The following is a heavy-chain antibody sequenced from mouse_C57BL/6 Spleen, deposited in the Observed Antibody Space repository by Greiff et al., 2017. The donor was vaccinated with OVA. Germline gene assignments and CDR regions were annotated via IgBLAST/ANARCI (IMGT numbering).Heavy chain of an antibody. CDR3: ASSDYRAFDY. J-gene: IGHJ2*01. V-gene: IGHV1-64*01. Sequence: QVQLQQPGAELVKPGASVKLSCKASGYTFTSYWMHWVKQRPGQGLEWIGMIPPNSGSTNYNEKFKSKATLTVDKSSSTAYMQLSSLTSEDSAVYYCASSDYRAFDYWGQGTTLTVSS. CDR1: GYTFTSYW. D-gene: IGHD2-12*01. CDR2: IPPNSGST.